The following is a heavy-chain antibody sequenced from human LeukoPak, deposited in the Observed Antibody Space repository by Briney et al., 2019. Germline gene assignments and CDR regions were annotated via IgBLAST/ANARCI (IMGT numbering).Heavy chain of an antibody. Sequence: GASVKVSCKASGYTFTGYYMHWVRQAPGQGLEWMGRINPNSGGTNYPQKSQGRVTMTRDTSLSTAYMELSRLRSDDPAVYYCARDRLEGNYYDSSGYQTFDYRGQGTLVTVSS. D-gene: IGHD3-22*01. V-gene: IGHV1-2*06. CDR3: ARDRLEGNYYDSSGYQTFDY. CDR2: INPNSGGT. J-gene: IGHJ4*02. CDR1: GYTFTGYY.